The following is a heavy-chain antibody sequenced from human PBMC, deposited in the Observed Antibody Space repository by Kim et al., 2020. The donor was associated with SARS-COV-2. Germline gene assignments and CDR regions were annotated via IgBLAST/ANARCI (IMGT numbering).Heavy chain of an antibody. CDR1: GFTFSNAW. J-gene: IGHJ6*02. CDR2: IKSKTDGGTT. V-gene: IGHV3-15*01. CDR3: TTDRLADYYYYYGMDV. D-gene: IGHD6-13*01. Sequence: GGSLRLSCAASGFTFSNAWMSWVRQAPGKGLEWVGRIKSKTDGGTTDYAAPVKGRFTISRDDSKNTLYLQMNSLKTEDTAVYYCTTDRLADYYYYYGMDVWGQGTTVTVSS.